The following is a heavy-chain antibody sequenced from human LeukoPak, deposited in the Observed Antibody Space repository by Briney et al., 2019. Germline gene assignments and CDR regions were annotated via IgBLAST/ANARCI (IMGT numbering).Heavy chain of an antibody. CDR2: IYYSGST. CDR1: GGSISSSSYY. CDR3: ARGSGLLYYFDY. D-gene: IGHD3-10*01. Sequence: SETLSLTCTVSGGSISSSSYYWGWIRQPPGKGLEWIGSIYYSGSTYYNPSLESRVTISVDKSKNQFSLKLSSVTAADTAVYYCARGSGLLYYFDYWGQGTLVTVSS. V-gene: IGHV4-39*07. J-gene: IGHJ4*02.